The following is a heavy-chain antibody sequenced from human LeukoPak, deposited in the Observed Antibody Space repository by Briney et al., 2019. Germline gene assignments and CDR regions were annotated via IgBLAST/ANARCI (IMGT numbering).Heavy chain of an antibody. D-gene: IGHD3-3*01. CDR3: ARDLGFTYYDFWSGFPLGFDP. V-gene: IGHV4-59*01. CDR2: IYYSGST. Sequence: SETLSLTCAVYGGSFSGYYWSWIRQPPGKGLEWIGYIYYSGSTNYNPSLKSRVTISVDTSKNQFSLKLSSVTAADTAVYYCARDLGFTYYDFWSGFPLGFDPWGQGTLVTVSS. CDR1: GGSFSGYY. J-gene: IGHJ5*02.